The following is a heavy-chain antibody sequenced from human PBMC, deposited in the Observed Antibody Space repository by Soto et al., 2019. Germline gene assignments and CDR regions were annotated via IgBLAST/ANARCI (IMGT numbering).Heavy chain of an antibody. CDR2: ISGSGGST. CDR1: GFTFRRYA. V-gene: IGHV3-23*01. Sequence: PGGSLRLSCAASGFTFRRYAMSWVRQAPGKGLEWVSAISGSGGSTYYADSVKGRFTISRDNSKNTLYLQMNSLRAEDTAVYYCAKEPLCVSIVVVIRGTFDYWGQGTLVTVSS. CDR3: AKEPLCVSIVVVIRGTFDY. D-gene: IGHD3-22*01. J-gene: IGHJ4*02.